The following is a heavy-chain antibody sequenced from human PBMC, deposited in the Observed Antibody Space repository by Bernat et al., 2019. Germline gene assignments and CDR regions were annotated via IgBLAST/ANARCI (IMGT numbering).Heavy chain of an antibody. CDR3: ARDPELGDGVVPDY. V-gene: IGHV3-48*02. D-gene: IGHD3-16*01. CDR2: FSSSSGTR. CDR1: GFTFNAYY. J-gene: IGHJ4*02. Sequence: EVQLVESGGGLVQPGGSLRLSCAASGFTFNAYYMNWVRQAPGKGLEWVSSFSSSSGTRNYADSVRGRFTISRENAKNSLYLQVNSLRDEDTAVYYCARDPELGDGVVPDYWGQGTLVTVSS.